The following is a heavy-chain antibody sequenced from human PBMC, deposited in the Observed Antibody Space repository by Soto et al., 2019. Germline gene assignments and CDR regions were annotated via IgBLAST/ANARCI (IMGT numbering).Heavy chain of an antibody. Sequence: EVQLVESGGGLVQPGGSLRLSCAASGFTFSSYWMHWVRQAPGKGLVWVSRINSDGSSTSYADSVKGRFTVSRDNAKNPLYLQMNSLRAEDTAVYYCARDGGIAAAGNDWGQGTLVTVSS. D-gene: IGHD6-13*01. V-gene: IGHV3-74*01. CDR3: ARDGGIAAAGND. J-gene: IGHJ4*02. CDR1: GFTFSSYW. CDR2: INSDGSST.